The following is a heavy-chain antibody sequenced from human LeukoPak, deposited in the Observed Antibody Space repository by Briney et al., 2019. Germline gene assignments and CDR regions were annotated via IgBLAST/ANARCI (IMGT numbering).Heavy chain of an antibody. CDR3: TRDSGTTGEVKFDP. J-gene: IGHJ5*02. CDR2: IYSSGAI. CDR1: GGSISSYY. Sequence: PSETLSLTCSVSGGSISSYYWSWIRQPAGKGLEWIGRIYSSGAITYNPSLQSRVTMSVDTSKNEFSLKMSSVTAADTAVYYCTRDSGTTGEVKFDPWGQGTLVAVSS. D-gene: IGHD3-10*01. V-gene: IGHV4-4*07.